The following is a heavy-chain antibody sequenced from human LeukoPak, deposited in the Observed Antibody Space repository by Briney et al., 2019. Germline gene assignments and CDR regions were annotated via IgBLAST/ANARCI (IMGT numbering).Heavy chain of an antibody. CDR1: GYTFTDYY. D-gene: IGHD1-26*01. CDR3: ATSTVGASVIFDY. Sequence: ASVKVSCKVSGYTFTDYYMHWVQQAPGKGLEWMGLVDPEDGETIYAEKFQGRVTTTADTSTDTAYVELSSLRSEDTAVYYCATSTVGASVIFDYWGQGTLVTVSS. V-gene: IGHV1-69-2*01. J-gene: IGHJ4*02. CDR2: VDPEDGET.